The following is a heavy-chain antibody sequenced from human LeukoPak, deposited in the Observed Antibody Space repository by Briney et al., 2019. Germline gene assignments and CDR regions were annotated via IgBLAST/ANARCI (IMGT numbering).Heavy chain of an antibody. V-gene: IGHV4-61*02. CDR2: IYTSGST. D-gene: IGHD1-26*01. J-gene: IGHJ3*02. CDR3: ARDEVSMVGATLYAFDI. Sequence: PSETLSLTCTVSGGSISSGSYYWSWIRQPAGKGLEWIGRIYTSGSTNYNPSLKSRVTISVDTSKNQFSLKLSSVTAADTAVYYCARDEVSMVGATLYAFDIWGQGTMVTVSS. CDR1: GGSISSGSYY.